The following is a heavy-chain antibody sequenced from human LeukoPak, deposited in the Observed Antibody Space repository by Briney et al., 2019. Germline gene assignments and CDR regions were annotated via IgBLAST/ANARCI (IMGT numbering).Heavy chain of an antibody. CDR2: VASDGGT. J-gene: IGHJ4*02. Sequence: PGGSLRLSCVGSGFTFRTYAMTWVRQAPGKGLEWVSSVASDGGTQYAASVKGRFTISRDNSKNTLYLQMNTLRAEDTAVFSCAKGGVGESGLDYWGQGILVTVSS. V-gene: IGHV3-23*01. CDR3: AKGGVGESGLDY. CDR1: GFTFRTYA. D-gene: IGHD2-8*01.